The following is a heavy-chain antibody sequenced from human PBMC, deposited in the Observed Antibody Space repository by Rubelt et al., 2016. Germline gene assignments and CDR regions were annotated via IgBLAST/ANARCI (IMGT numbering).Heavy chain of an antibody. V-gene: IGHV3-23*04. CDR3: ARVSGLWTVGGENRPFDY. Sequence: EVQLVESGGGQVQPGGSLKLSCEASGFTFSSYAMSWVRQAPGKGLEWVSSISGSGATTYYADSVKGRFTISRDNSKNTLYLQMNSLRADDTAVYYCARVSGLWTVGGENRPFDYWGQGTLVTVSS. CDR2: ISGSGATT. D-gene: IGHD3-16*01. CDR1: GFTFSSYA. J-gene: IGHJ4*02.